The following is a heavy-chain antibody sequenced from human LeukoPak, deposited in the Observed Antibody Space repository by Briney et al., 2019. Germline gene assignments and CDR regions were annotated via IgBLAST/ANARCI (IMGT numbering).Heavy chain of an antibody. J-gene: IGHJ4*02. D-gene: IGHD3-22*01. Sequence: PGRSLRLSCAASGFTFDDYAMHWVRQAPGKGLEWVSGISWNSGSIGYADSVKGRFTISRDNAKNSLYLQINSLRAEDTALYYCAKELTYYYDSSGYAGPFDYWGQGTLVTVSS. CDR2: ISWNSGSI. CDR3: AKELTYYYDSSGYAGPFDY. CDR1: GFTFDDYA. V-gene: IGHV3-9*01.